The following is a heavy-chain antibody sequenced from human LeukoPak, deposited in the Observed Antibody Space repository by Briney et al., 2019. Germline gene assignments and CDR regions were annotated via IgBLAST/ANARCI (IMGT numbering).Heavy chain of an antibody. CDR2: INSDGSST. CDR1: GFTFSTYW. D-gene: IGHD2-15*01. CDR3: ARDQGVYCSGGSCTAFDI. J-gene: IGHJ3*02. V-gene: IGHV3-74*01. Sequence: GGSLRLSCAASGFTFSTYWMHWVRQAPGKGLVWVSRINSDGSSTNYADSVKGRFTISRDNAKNTLYLQMNSLRAEDTAVYYCARDQGVYCSGGSCTAFDIWGQGTMVTVSS.